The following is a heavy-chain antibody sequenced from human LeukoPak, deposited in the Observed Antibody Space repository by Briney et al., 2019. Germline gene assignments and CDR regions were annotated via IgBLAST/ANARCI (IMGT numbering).Heavy chain of an antibody. CDR2: IDWDNDK. CDR3: ARMGRGSSFYYFAY. J-gene: IGHJ4*02. Sequence: SGPALVKPTQTLTLTRTFSGFSLSTSGVRVSWIRQPPGKALEWLARIDWDNDKQYSTSLKTRLSISKDTSKNQVVLTMTNMDPVDTATYYCARMGRGSSFYYFAYWGQGTLVTVSS. D-gene: IGHD6-6*01. CDR1: GFSLSTSGVR. V-gene: IGHV2-70*04.